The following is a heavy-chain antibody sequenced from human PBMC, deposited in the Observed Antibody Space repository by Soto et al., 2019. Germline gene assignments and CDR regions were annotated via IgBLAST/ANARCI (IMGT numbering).Heavy chain of an antibody. CDR1: GGTFSSYT. V-gene: IGHV1-69*02. CDR3: ASLMSSGYYYGMDV. CDR2: IIPILGIA. D-gene: IGHD3-10*01. J-gene: IGHJ6*04. Sequence: QVQLVQSGAEVKKPGSSVKVSCKASGGTFSSYTISWVRQAPGQGLEWMGRIIPILGIANYAKKFQVRVTITADKSTSTAYMELSSLRSEDTAVYYCASLMSSGYYYGMDVWGKGTTVTVSS.